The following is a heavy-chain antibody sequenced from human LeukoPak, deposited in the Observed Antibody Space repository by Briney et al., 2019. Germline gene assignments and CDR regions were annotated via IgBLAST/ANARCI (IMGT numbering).Heavy chain of an antibody. J-gene: IGHJ4*02. CDR3: ARYSSIAAAGTSDY. Sequence: SETLSLTCAVYGGSFSGYYWSWIRQPPGKGLEWIGSIYYSGSTYYNPSLESRVTISVDTSKNQFSLKLSSVTAADTAVYYCARYSSIAAAGTSDYWGQGTLVTVSS. V-gene: IGHV4-34*01. CDR2: IYYSGST. CDR1: GGSFSGYY. D-gene: IGHD6-13*01.